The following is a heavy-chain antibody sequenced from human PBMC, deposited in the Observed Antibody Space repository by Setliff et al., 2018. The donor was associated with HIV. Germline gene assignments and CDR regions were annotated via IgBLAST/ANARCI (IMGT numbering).Heavy chain of an antibody. CDR1: GYTFTSYD. CDR2: MTPYSGNT. Sequence: ASVKVSCKASGYTFTSYDINWVRQAAGHGLEWMGWMTPYSGNTGYAQKFQGRVSMTRNTSISTAYMELSSLRSEDTAVYYCARDRVHNPSYNFWSGPTNYYYYMDVWGKGTTVTVSS. V-gene: IGHV1-8*02. J-gene: IGHJ6*03. D-gene: IGHD3-3*01. CDR3: ARDRVHNPSYNFWSGPTNYYYYMDV.